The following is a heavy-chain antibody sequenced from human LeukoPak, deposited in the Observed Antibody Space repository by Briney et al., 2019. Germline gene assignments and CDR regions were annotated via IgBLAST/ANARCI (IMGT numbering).Heavy chain of an antibody. CDR3: ARDPRYFDWFYYFDY. CDR1: GFTFSDYY. Sequence: GGSLRLSCAASGFTFSDYYMSWIRQAPGKGLEWVSYISSSGSTIYYADSVKGRFTISRDNAKNSLYLQMNSLRAEDTAAYYCARDPRYFDWFYYFDYWGQGTLVTVSS. D-gene: IGHD3-9*01. V-gene: IGHV3-11*04. J-gene: IGHJ4*02. CDR2: ISSSGSTI.